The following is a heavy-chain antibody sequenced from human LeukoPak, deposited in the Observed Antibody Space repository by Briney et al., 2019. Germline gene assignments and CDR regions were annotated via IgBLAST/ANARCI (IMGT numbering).Heavy chain of an antibody. CDR2: IYFSGST. J-gene: IGHJ4*02. Sequence: SETLSLTCTVSGGSISGYCWSWIRQPPGNGLEWIGYIYFSGSTNYDPSLKSRVTISADTSKNQFSLKLSSVTAADTAVYYCARLHSSNWSFDFWGQGTLVTVSS. CDR3: ARLHSSNWSFDF. V-gene: IGHV4-59*08. D-gene: IGHD6-13*01. CDR1: GGSISGYC.